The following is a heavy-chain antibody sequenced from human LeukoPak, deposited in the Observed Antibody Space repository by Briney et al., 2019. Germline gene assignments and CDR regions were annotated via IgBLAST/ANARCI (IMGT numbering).Heavy chain of an antibody. Sequence: SETLSLTCAVYGETFIHNFWTWIRQPPGKGLEGIGQINHSGSTYYNPSLKSRVTILVDTSKNQFSLKVTSVTAADTAVYYCARAMPYFYGSIAVPGTIDYWGQGILVTVSS. J-gene: IGHJ4*02. CDR2: INHSGST. V-gene: IGHV4-34*01. D-gene: IGHD6-19*01. CDR3: ARAMPYFYGSIAVPGTIDY. CDR1: GETFIHNF.